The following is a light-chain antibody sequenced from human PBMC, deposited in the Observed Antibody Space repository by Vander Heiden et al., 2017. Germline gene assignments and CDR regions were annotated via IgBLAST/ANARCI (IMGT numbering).Light chain of an antibody. J-gene: IGKJ2*01. V-gene: IGKV1-5*03. CDR3: QQDNTSPYT. CDR2: KTS. Sequence: DIQLTQTPSTRSASLGDRVTITCRASESLGSWVAWYQQRPGKAPKVLIFKTSTLEGGVPSRFSGSGSGTEFALSISSLQPDDSATYYCQQDNTSPYTFGQGTKLEIK. CDR1: ESLGSW.